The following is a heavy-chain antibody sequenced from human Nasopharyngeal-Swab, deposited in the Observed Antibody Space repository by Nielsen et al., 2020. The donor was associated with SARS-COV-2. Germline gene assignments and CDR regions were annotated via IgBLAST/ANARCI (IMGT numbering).Heavy chain of an antibody. Sequence: SETLSLTCAVYGGSFSTYYWSWIRQPPGKGLEWIGEIKHRRSTNYNPSLKSRVTISVDTSKNQFSLKLSSVTAADTAVYYCAGVPSSSMSYWFDPWGQGTLLTVSS. CDR1: GGSFSTYY. V-gene: IGHV4-34*01. D-gene: IGHD6-6*01. J-gene: IGHJ5*02. CDR3: AGVPSSSMSYWFDP. CDR2: IKHRRST.